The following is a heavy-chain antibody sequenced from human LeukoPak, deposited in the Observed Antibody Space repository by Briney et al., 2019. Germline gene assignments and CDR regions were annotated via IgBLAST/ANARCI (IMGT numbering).Heavy chain of an antibody. Sequence: ASVKVSCKASGGTFSSYAISWVRQAPGQGLEWMGGIIPIFGTANYAQKFQGRVTITTDESTSTAYMELSSLRSEDTAVYYCARAFSIRLLGGQPFDYWGQGALVTVSS. J-gene: IGHJ4*02. CDR1: GGTFSSYA. CDR2: IIPIFGTA. D-gene: IGHD2-15*01. CDR3: ARAFSIRLLGGQPFDY. V-gene: IGHV1-69*05.